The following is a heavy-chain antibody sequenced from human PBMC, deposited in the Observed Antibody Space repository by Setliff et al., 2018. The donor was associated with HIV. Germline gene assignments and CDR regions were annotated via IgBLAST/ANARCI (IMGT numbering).Heavy chain of an antibody. D-gene: IGHD3-22*01. CDR2: IIPIFGTA. CDR3: ARATNYYDSSGYYDY. J-gene: IGHJ4*02. Sequence: SVKVSCKASGGTFSSYAISWVRQAPGQGLEWMGGIIPIFGTANYAQKFQGRVTITADESTSTAYMELSSLRSEDTAVYYCARATNYYDSSGYYDYWGQGTLVTVS. CDR1: GGTFSSYA. V-gene: IGHV1-69*13.